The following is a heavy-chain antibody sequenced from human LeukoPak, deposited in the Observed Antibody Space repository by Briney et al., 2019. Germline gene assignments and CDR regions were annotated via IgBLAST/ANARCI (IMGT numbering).Heavy chain of an antibody. D-gene: IGHD6-19*01. CDR1: GYTFTSYG. CDR2: ISAYNGNT. Sequence: ASVNVSCKASGYTFTSYGISWVRQAPGQGLEWMGWISAYNGNTNYAQKLQGRVTMTTVTSTSTAYLELRSLRSDDTAVYCCARVGIAVALDYWGQGTLVTVSS. J-gene: IGHJ4*02. CDR3: ARVGIAVALDY. V-gene: IGHV1-18*01.